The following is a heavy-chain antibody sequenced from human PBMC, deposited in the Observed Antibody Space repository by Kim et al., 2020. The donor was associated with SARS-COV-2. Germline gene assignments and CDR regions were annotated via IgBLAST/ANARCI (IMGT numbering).Heavy chain of an antibody. D-gene: IGHD2-2*01. CDR3: ARDPQSRVVGMDV. Sequence: SETLSLTCTVSGGSISSGGYYWTWIRQHPGKGLEWIGYIYYSGSTYYNPSLKSRVTISIDTSKNQFSLNLSSVTAADTAMYYCARDPQSRVVGMDVWGQG. CDR2: IYYSGST. J-gene: IGHJ6*02. V-gene: IGHV4-31*03. CDR1: GGSISSGGYY.